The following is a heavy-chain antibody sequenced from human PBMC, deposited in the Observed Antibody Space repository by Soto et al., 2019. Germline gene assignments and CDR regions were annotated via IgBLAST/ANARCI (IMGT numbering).Heavy chain of an antibody. CDR1: GGSIGSGGYY. J-gene: IGHJ6*02. Sequence: SETLSLTCTVSGGSIGSGGYYWSWIRQHPGKGLEWIGYIYYSGSTYYNPSLKSRVTISVDTSKNQFSLKLSSVTAADTAVYYCARDSLIYDFTYGMDVWGQGTTVTVSS. CDR3: ARDSLIYDFTYGMDV. CDR2: IYYSGST. V-gene: IGHV4-31*03. D-gene: IGHD3-3*01.